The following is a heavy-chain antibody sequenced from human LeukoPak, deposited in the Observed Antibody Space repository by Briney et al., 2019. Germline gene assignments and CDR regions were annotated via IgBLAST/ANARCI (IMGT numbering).Heavy chain of an antibody. CDR3: AISPRIVVVLNYYYMDV. CDR1: GYTFTSYD. V-gene: IGHV1-69*13. Sequence: ASVKVSCKASGYTFTSYDINWVRQAPGQGLEWMGGIIPIFGTANYAQKFQGRVTITADESTSTAYMELSSLRSEDTAVYYCAISPRIVVVLNYYYMDVWGKGTTVTVSS. CDR2: IIPIFGTA. J-gene: IGHJ6*03. D-gene: IGHD2-2*01.